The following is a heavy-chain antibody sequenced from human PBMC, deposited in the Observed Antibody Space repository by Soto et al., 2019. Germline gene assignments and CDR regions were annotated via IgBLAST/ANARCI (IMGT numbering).Heavy chain of an antibody. V-gene: IGHV1-2*02. Sequence: QVQLVQSGAEVKKPGASVKVSCKASGYTFTGDYIHWVRQAPGQGLEWMGWINPNSGGTNYAQNFQGRVTMTRDTSISPAYMELNGLTSDDTAVYYCARVRAAVAPDFDYWGQGTLVTVSS. CDR2: INPNSGGT. CDR3: ARVRAAVAPDFDY. D-gene: IGHD6-13*01. J-gene: IGHJ4*02. CDR1: GYTFTGDY.